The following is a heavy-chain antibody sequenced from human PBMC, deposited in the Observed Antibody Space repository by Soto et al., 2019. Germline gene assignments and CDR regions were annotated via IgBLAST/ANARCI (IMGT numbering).Heavy chain of an antibody. D-gene: IGHD2-15*01. CDR2: IDASDSCT. Sequence: GESLKISCKGSGYTFSSYGMSWVRQVPGKGLEWMWRIDASDSCTNYSPSVQGHVTISADQSINTAYLQWSSLKASDTAMYSCARRTLYCSGGSCYYFDSWGQGTLVTVSS. J-gene: IGHJ4*02. V-gene: IGHV5-10-1*01. CDR1: GYTFSSYG. CDR3: ARRTLYCSGGSCYYFDS.